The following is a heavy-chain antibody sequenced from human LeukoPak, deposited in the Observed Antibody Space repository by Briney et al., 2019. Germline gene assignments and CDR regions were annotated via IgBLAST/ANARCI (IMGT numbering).Heavy chain of an antibody. J-gene: IGHJ4*02. CDR2: ISGSAGNT. CDR3: AKVGPGYDRSGYYDN. Sequence: GGSLRLSCAASGLTFSSYVMTWVRQAPGRGLEWVSGISGSAGNTYYADSVKGRFTISRDNFKNTLDLQMNSLRAEDTAEYYCAKVGPGYDRSGYYDNWGQGTLVTVSS. CDR1: GLTFSSYV. D-gene: IGHD3-22*01. V-gene: IGHV3-23*01.